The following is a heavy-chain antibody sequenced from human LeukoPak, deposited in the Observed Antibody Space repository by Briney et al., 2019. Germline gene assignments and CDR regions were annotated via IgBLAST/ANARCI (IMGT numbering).Heavy chain of an antibody. J-gene: IGHJ4*02. V-gene: IGHV3-74*01. D-gene: IGHD1-1*01. CDR2: INSDGDIT. CDR1: GFTFSPYW. CDR3: ARGDNAFGY. Sequence: GGSLRLSCSASGFTFSPYWMHWVRQAPGKGLVWVARINSDGDITNYADSVKGRFTISRDNAKNTLFLQMNSLRVEDTAVYYCARGDNAFGYWGQGTLVTVSS.